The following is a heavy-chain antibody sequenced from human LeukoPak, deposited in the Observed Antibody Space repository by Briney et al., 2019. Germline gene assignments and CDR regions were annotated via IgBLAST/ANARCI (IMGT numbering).Heavy chain of an antibody. Sequence: ASVKVSCKASGHTFTSYDINWVRQATGQGLEWMGWMNPNSGNTGYAQKFQGRVTMTRNTSISTAYMELSSLRSEDTAVYYCARARDYGGNPFDYWGQGTLVTVSS. CDR2: MNPNSGNT. J-gene: IGHJ4*02. CDR3: ARARDYGGNPFDY. D-gene: IGHD4-23*01. V-gene: IGHV1-8*01. CDR1: GHTFTSYD.